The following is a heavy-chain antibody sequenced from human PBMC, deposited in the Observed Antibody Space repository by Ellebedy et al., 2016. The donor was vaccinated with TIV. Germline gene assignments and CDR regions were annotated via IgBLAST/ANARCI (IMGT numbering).Heavy chain of an antibody. CDR2: ISYDGSNK. CDR1: GFTFSSYA. V-gene: IGHV3-30*04. D-gene: IGHD2-2*01. Sequence: GGSLRLXCAASGFTFSSYAMHWVRQAPGKGLEWVAVISYDGSNKYYADSVKGQFTISRDNSKNTLYLQMNSLRAEDTAVYYCAREGRDIVVVPAANYFDYWGQGTLVTVSS. J-gene: IGHJ4*02. CDR3: AREGRDIVVVPAANYFDY.